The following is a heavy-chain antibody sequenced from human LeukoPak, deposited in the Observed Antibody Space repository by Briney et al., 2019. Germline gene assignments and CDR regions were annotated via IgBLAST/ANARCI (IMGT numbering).Heavy chain of an antibody. CDR2: IKYDGSEK. D-gene: IGHD3-10*01. J-gene: IGHJ4*02. CDR3: ARDCWDYGSGSYCGIDY. Sequence: PGGSLRLSCAASGFTLSSYWMSWVRQAPGKGLEWVANIKYDGSEKDYVDSVKGRFTISRDNAKNSLYLQMNSLRAEDTTVYYCARDCWDYGSGSYCGIDYWGQGTLVTVSS. CDR1: GFTLSSYW. V-gene: IGHV3-7*03.